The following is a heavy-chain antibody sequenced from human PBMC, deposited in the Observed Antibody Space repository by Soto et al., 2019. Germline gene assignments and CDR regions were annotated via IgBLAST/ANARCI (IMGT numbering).Heavy chain of an antibody. Sequence: SVTVSCKASGGTFSSYAISWVRQAPGQGLEWMGGIIPIFGTANYAQKFQGRVTITADESTSTAYMELSSLRSEDTAVYYCARATGYYDSSGYYFDHFDYWGQGTLVTVSS. CDR2: IIPIFGTA. V-gene: IGHV1-69*13. D-gene: IGHD3-22*01. J-gene: IGHJ4*02. CDR3: ARATGYYDSSGYYFDHFDY. CDR1: GGTFSSYA.